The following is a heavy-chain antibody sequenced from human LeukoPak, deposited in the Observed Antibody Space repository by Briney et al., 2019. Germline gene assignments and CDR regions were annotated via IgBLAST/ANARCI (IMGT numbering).Heavy chain of an antibody. V-gene: IGHV3-53*01. D-gene: IGHD1-26*01. J-gene: IGHJ4*02. CDR1: GFTVSSNY. CDR3: ANEGGSYFYFDY. Sequence: PGGSLRLSCAASGFTVSSNYMSWVRQAPGKGLEWVSVIYSGGSTYYADSVKSRFTISRDSSKNTLYLQMNSLRAEDTAVYYCANEGGSYFYFDYWGQGTLVTVSS. CDR2: IYSGGST.